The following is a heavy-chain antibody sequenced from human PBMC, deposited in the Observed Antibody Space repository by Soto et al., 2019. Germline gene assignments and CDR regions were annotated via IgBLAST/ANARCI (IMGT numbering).Heavy chain of an antibody. D-gene: IGHD2-2*01. J-gene: IGHJ4*02. Sequence: SETLSLTCTVSGGSISSGGYYWSWIRQHPGKGLEWIGYIYYSGSTYYNPSLKSRVTISVDTSKNQFSLKLSSVTAADTAVYYCARVGCSSTSCYDLHDYWGQGTLVTVS. V-gene: IGHV4-31*03. CDR1: GGSISSGGYY. CDR3: ARVGCSSTSCYDLHDY. CDR2: IYYSGST.